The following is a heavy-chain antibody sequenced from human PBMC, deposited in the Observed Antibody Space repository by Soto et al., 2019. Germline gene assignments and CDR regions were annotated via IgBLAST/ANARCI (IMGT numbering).Heavy chain of an antibody. CDR1: GGSISSYY. J-gene: IGHJ6*02. D-gene: IGHD3-10*01. V-gene: IGHV4-59*01. Sequence: PSETLSLTCTVSGGSISSYYWSWIRQPPGKGLEWIGYIYYSGSTNYNPSLKSRVTISVDTSKNQFSLKLSSVTAADTAVYYCASRTRFWELLWNYYGMDVWGQGTTVTVS. CDR3: ASRTRFWELLWNYYGMDV. CDR2: IYYSGST.